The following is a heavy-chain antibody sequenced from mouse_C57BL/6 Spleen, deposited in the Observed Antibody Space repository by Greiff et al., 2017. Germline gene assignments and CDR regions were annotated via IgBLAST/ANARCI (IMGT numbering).Heavy chain of an antibody. V-gene: IGHV1-64*01. CDR3: ARQSILRRDYYAMDY. Sequence: QVQLQQPGAELVKPGASVKLSCKASGYTFTSYWMHWVKQRPGQGLEWIGMIHPNSGSTNYNEKFKSKATLTVDKSSSTAYMQLSSLTSEDSAVYYCARQSILRRDYYAMDYWGQGTSVTVSS. CDR1: GYTFTSYW. D-gene: IGHD1-1*01. J-gene: IGHJ4*01. CDR2: IHPNSGST.